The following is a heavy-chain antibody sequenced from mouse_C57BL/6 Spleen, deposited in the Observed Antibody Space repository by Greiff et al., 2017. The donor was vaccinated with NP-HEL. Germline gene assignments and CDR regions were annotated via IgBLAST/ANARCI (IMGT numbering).Heavy chain of an antibody. Sequence: EVKLVESGGGLVKPGGSLKLSCAASGFTFSDYGMHWVRQAPEKGLEWVAYISSGSSTIYYADTVKGRFTISRDNAKNTLFLQMTSLRSEDTAMYYCARPAYYYGSSYYAMDYWGQGTSVTVSS. CDR1: GFTFSDYG. CDR2: ISSGSSTI. V-gene: IGHV5-17*01. CDR3: ARPAYYYGSSYYAMDY. J-gene: IGHJ4*01. D-gene: IGHD1-1*01.